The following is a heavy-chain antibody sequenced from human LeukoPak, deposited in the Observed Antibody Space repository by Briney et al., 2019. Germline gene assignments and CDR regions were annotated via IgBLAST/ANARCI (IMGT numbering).Heavy chain of an antibody. CDR2: IYTSGSN. J-gene: IGHJ5*02. D-gene: IGHD6-13*01. V-gene: IGHV4-4*07. Sequence: SETLSLTCTVSGGSISSYYWSWIRQPAGKGLEWIGRIYTSGSNNYNPSLKSRVTMSVDTSKNQFSLKLSSVTAADTAVYYCARDRVGSSWYASIFDPWGQGTLVTVSS. CDR3: ARDRVGSSWYASIFDP. CDR1: GGSISSYY.